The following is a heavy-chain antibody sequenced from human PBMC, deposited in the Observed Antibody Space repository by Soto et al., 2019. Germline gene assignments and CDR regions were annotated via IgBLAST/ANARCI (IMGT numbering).Heavy chain of an antibody. D-gene: IGHD5-18*01. CDR2: IWYDGSNK. Sequence: QVQLVESGGGVVQPGRSLRLSCAASGFTFSSYGMHWVRQAPGKGLEWVAVIWYDGSNKYYADSVKGRFTISRDNSKNTLYLQMNSLRAEDTAVYYCARERVDTAPLDGYYYYGMDVWGQGTTVTVSS. CDR1: GFTFSSYG. V-gene: IGHV3-33*01. J-gene: IGHJ6*02. CDR3: ARERVDTAPLDGYYYYGMDV.